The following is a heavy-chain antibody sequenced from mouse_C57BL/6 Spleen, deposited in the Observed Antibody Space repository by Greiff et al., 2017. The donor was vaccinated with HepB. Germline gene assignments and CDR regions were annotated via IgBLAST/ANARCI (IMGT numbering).Heavy chain of an antibody. CDR3: ARKGSYDCDPGNFDY. CDR2: IDPSDSYT. Sequence: QVQLQQPGAELVMPGASVKLSCKASGYTFTSYWMHWVKQRPGQGLEWIGEIDPSDSYTNYNQKFKGKSTLTVDKSSSTAYMQLSSLTSEDSAVYYCARKGSYDCDPGNFDYWGQGTTLTVSS. D-gene: IGHD2-4*01. J-gene: IGHJ2*01. V-gene: IGHV1-69*01. CDR1: GYTFTSYW.